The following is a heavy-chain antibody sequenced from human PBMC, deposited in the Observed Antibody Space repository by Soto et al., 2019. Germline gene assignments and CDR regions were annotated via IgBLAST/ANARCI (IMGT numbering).Heavy chain of an antibody. V-gene: IGHV1-18*04. J-gene: IGHJ4*02. Sequence: ASVKVSCKASGYTFTNYGISWLRQAPGQGLEWMGWTSDYNGNTNYAQKFQGRVTLTTDTSTSTAYMELRSLRSDDTAVYYCARGGGIYSISWPLDYWGQGTLVTVS. CDR3: ARGGGIYSISWPLDY. D-gene: IGHD6-13*01. CDR2: TSDYNGNT. CDR1: GYTFTNYG.